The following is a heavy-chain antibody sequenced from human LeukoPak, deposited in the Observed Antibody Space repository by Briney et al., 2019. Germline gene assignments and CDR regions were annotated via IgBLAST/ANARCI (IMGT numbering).Heavy chain of an antibody. Sequence: GASVKVSCKASGYTFIGYYMHWVRHAPGQGLEWMGWINPNSGGTNYAQKFQGRVTMTRDTSISTAYMGLSRLRPDDTAVYYCARGGQYDPFSYWGQGTLVTVSS. CDR1: GYTFIGYY. D-gene: IGHD3-3*01. CDR2: INPNSGGT. J-gene: IGHJ4*02. CDR3: ARGGQYDPFSY. V-gene: IGHV1-2*02.